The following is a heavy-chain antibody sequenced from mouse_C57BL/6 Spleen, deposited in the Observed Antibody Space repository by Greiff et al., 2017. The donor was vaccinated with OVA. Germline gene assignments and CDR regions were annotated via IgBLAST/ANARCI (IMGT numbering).Heavy chain of an antibody. CDR3: ARAAQVYYFDY. CDR1: GYTFTSYW. Sequence: QVQLQQPGAELVRPGSSVKLSCKASGYTFTSYWLHWVKQRPIQGLEWIGNIDPSDSDTAYNQKFKDKATLTVDKSSSTAYMQLSSLTSEDSAVYYCARAAQVYYFDYWGQGTTLTVSS. V-gene: IGHV1-52*01. J-gene: IGHJ2*01. CDR2: IDPSDSDT. D-gene: IGHD3-2*02.